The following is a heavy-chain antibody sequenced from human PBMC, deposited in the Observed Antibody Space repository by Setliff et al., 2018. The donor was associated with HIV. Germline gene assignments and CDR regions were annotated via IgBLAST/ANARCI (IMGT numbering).Heavy chain of an antibody. V-gene: IGHV4-34*01. J-gene: IGHJ5*02. CDR1: GGSFSDYH. Sequence: SETLSLTCAVYGGSFSDYHWSWIRQSPGKGLQWIGDINHSGDTNYNTSLKGRVTISVDTSKNQFSLKLNSVTAADTAVYYCARFYGDYETDNWFDPWGHGVLVTV. D-gene: IGHD4-17*01. CDR2: INHSGDT. CDR3: ARFYGDYETDNWFDP.